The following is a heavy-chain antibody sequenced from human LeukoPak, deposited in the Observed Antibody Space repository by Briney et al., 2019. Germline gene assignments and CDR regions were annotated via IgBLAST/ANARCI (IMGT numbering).Heavy chain of an antibody. Sequence: GGSLRLSCGASGFTFSSCAMHCVRQSPGKAVEYLSSVRSNGGSTYYANSVKGRFTISRDNSKNTLYLQMGSLRAEDMAVYYCARAPYYYGSGSYYSLVYMDVWGKGTTVTVSS. V-gene: IGHV3-64*01. CDR2: VRSNGGST. J-gene: IGHJ6*03. CDR3: ARAPYYYGSGSYYSLVYMDV. CDR1: GFTFSSCA. D-gene: IGHD3-10*01.